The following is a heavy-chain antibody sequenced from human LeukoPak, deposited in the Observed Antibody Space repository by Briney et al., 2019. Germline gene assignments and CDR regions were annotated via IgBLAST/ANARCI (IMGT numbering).Heavy chain of an antibody. CDR1: GYTFTGYY. CDR3: ISELANCVGDCLNN. CDR2: INPNSGNT. D-gene: IGHD2-21*02. J-gene: IGHJ4*02. V-gene: IGHV1-8*02. Sequence: ASVKVSCKASGYTFTGYYMHWVRQAPGQGLEWMGWINPNSGNTGYAQKFQGRVTMTRNTSISTAYMELSSLRAEDTAVYYCISELANCVGDCLNNWGQGTLVTVSS.